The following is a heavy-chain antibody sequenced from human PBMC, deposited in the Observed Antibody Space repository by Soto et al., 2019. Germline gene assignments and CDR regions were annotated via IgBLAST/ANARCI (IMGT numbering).Heavy chain of an antibody. CDR3: ARENSCSSTSCYTGVACYYGMDV. J-gene: IGHJ6*02. V-gene: IGHV1-3*01. CDR1: GYTFTSYA. D-gene: IGHD2-2*02. CDR2: INAGNGNT. Sequence: QVQLVQSGAEVKKPGASVKVSCKASGYTFTSYAMHWVRQAPGQRLEWMGWINAGNGNTKYSQKFQGRVTITRDTSASTAYMELSSLRSEDTAVYYCARENSCSSTSCYTGVACYYGMDVWGQGTTVTVSS.